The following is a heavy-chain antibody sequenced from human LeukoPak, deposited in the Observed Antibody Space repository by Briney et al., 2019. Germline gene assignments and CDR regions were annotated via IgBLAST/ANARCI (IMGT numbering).Heavy chain of an antibody. CDR2: ISFDGSNK. CDR1: GFTFSSYA. D-gene: IGHD3-10*01. CDR3: ARGPGAYYYGSGNSFDP. Sequence: GGSLRLSCAASGFTFSSYAIHWVRQAPGKGLEWVALISFDGSNKYYADSVKGRFTISRDNSKNTLYLQMHSLRAEDTAVYYCARGPGAYYYGSGNSFDPWGQGTLVTVSS. V-gene: IGHV3-30*04. J-gene: IGHJ5*02.